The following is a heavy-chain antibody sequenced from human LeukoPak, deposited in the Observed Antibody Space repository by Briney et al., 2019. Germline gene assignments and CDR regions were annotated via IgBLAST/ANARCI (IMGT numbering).Heavy chain of an antibody. CDR1: GYSLTSGYY. J-gene: IGHJ4*02. D-gene: IGHD2-21*02. CDR3: ARDYLTAADY. Sequence: TSETLSLTCSVSGYSLTSGYYWAWIRQPPGKGLEWIGSIYHTGITYSNSSLKSRLTMSVDTSKNEISLNLSSVTAADTAVYYCARDYLTAADYWGRGTLVTVSS. CDR2: IYHTGIT. V-gene: IGHV4-38-2*02.